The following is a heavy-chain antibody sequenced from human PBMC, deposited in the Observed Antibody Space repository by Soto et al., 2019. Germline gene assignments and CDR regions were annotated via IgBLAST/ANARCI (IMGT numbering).Heavy chain of an antibody. D-gene: IGHD2-2*01. CDR1: GGTFSSYT. J-gene: IGHJ4*02. CDR3: AEEDCCSSSCYWGGDY. CDR2: IIPILGIA. V-gene: IGHV1-69*02. Sequence: QVQLVQSGAEVKKPGSSVKVSCKASGGTFSSYTISWVRQAPGQGLEWMGRIIPILGIANYAQKFQGRVTITADKTMITGNKEAGSRSSEDTGGDYCAEEDCCSSSCYWGGDYWGQGTLVTVSS.